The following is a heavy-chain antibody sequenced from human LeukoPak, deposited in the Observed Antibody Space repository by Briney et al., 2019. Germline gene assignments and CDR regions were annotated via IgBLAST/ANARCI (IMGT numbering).Heavy chain of an antibody. CDR1: GGSISSGGYY. J-gene: IGHJ4*02. CDR3: AKQAAQAGNFDY. V-gene: IGHV3-23*01. D-gene: IGHD2-15*01. CDR2: ISGSGGST. Sequence: ETLSLTCTVSGGSISSGGYYWSWIRQAPGKGLEWVSAISGSGGSTYYADSVKGRFTISRDNSKNTLYLQMNSLRAEDTAVYYCAKQAAQAGNFDYWGQGTLVTVSS.